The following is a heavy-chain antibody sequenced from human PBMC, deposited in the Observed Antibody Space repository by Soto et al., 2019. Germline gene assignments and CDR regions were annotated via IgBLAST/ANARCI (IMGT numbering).Heavy chain of an antibody. CDR2: INAGGST. J-gene: IGHJ4*02. Sequence: PGGSLRLSCAASGFTFSSYAMSWVRQAPGKGLEWVSAINAGGSTYYTDSVKGRYTISRDISQNTLYLEVNSLRAEDTAIYYCAKDLKVTTWGYFDSWGQGTLVTVSS. CDR1: GFTFSSYA. CDR3: AKDLKVTTWGYFDS. D-gene: IGHD4-17*01. V-gene: IGHV3-23*01.